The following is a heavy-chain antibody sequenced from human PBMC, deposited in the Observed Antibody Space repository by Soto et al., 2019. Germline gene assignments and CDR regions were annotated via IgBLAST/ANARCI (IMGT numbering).Heavy chain of an antibody. CDR2: IEPSDSYI. J-gene: IGHJ4*02. CDR3: ARLRSLPSTIKFGIDFGY. Sequence: PGESLKISCTASGYNFNNNWIGWVRQTPGQGLEWLGRIEPSDSYIDYSPSFKGHVTISSDKSIKTVYLQWSSLKASDTAMYYCARLRSLPSTIKFGIDFGYWGQGALVTVSS. D-gene: IGHD2-15*01. V-gene: IGHV5-10-1*01. CDR1: GYNFNNNW.